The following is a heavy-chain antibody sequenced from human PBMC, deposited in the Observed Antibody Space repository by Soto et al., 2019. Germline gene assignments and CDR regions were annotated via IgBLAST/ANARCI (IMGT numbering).Heavy chain of an antibody. Sequence: VASVKVSCKASGYTFTSYYMHWVRQAPGQGLEWMGIINPSGGSTSYAQKFQGRVTMTRDTSTSTVYMELSSLRSEDTAVYYCARDWSREVPNNWFDPWGQGTLVTVSS. D-gene: IGHD3-10*01. V-gene: IGHV1-46*01. J-gene: IGHJ5*02. CDR3: ARDWSREVPNNWFDP. CDR1: GYTFTSYY. CDR2: INPSGGST.